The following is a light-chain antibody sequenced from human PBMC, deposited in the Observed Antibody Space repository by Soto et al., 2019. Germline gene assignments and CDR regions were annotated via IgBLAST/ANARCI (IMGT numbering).Light chain of an antibody. CDR3: HQRSNWPSSLT. V-gene: IGKV3-11*01. CDR1: QSVDRY. CDR2: DIS. J-gene: IGKJ4*01. Sequence: EIVLTQSPATLSLSPGESATLSCRASQSVDRYLAWYHHKPGQPPRLLIYDISSRATGIPARFSGSGSGTDFTLTIINLQPEDSAIYYCHQRSNWPSSLTFGGGTKVEIK.